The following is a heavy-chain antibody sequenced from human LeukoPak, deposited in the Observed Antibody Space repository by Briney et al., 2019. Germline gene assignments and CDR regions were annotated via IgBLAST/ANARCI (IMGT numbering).Heavy chain of an antibody. V-gene: IGHV3-48*01. J-gene: IGHJ4*02. Sequence: GSLRLSCAASGFTFSSYSMNWVRQAPGKGLEWVSYISSSSSTIYYADSVKGRFTISRDNAKNSLYLQMNSLRAEDTAVYYCARDQSWNAFDYWGQGTLVTVSS. D-gene: IGHD1-1*01. CDR2: ISSSSSTI. CDR3: ARDQSWNAFDY. CDR1: GFTFSSYS.